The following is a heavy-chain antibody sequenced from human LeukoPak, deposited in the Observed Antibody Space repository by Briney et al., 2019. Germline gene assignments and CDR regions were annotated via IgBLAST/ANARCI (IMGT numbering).Heavy chain of an antibody. CDR2: IYHRGSS. CDR1: GGSISSGGYY. D-gene: IGHD2-15*01. Sequence: SETLSLTCTVSGGSISSGGYYWSWIRQPPGKGLEWIGYIYHRGSSNYNPSLKSRVTVSLDTSKNQFSLKLSSVTAADTAVYYCARAPGAALDWGQGTLVTVSS. J-gene: IGHJ4*02. CDR3: ARAPGAALD. V-gene: IGHV4-30-2*01.